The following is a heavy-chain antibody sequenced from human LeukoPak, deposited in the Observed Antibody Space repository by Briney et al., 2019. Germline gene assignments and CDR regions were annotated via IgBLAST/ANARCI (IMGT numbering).Heavy chain of an antibody. V-gene: IGHV4-59*01. J-gene: IGHJ5*02. CDR3: ARDGGDSSSSRFGFDP. D-gene: IGHD6-6*01. CDR2: IYYSGST. CDR1: GGSISSYY. Sequence: PSETLSLTCAVSGGSISSYYWSWIRQPPGKGLEWIGHIYYSGSTNYNPPLPSRVTISVDTSKNQCSMKLSSVTAADTAVYYCARDGGDSSSSRFGFDPWGQGTLVTVSS.